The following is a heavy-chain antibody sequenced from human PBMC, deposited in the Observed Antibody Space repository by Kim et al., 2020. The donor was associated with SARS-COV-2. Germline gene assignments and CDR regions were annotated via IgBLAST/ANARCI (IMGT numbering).Heavy chain of an antibody. D-gene: IGHD5-12*01. Sequence: SETLSLTCTVSGGSISSGSYCWGWIRQPAGKGLEWIGRIYPDGRTNYNPSLRSRVTISVDTSKNQVSLNLRFVTAVDTAVYFCASALVATIEWSDRGFDIWGQGTLVTVSS. J-gene: IGHJ3*02. CDR2: IYPDGRT. V-gene: IGHV4-61*02. CDR1: GGSISSGSYC. CDR3: ASALVATIEWSDRGFDI.